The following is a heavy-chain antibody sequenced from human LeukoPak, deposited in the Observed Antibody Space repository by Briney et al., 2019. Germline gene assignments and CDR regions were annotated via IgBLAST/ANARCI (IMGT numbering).Heavy chain of an antibody. CDR3: ARERFYYYDSSGYYSYGMDV. CDR2: INPNSGGT. J-gene: IGHJ6*02. D-gene: IGHD3-22*01. Sequence: ASVKVSCEASGYTFTGYYMHWVRQAPGQGLEWMGWINPNSGGTNYAQKFQGWVTMTRDTSISTAYMELSRLRSDDTAVYYCARERFYYYDSSGYYSYGMDVWGQGTTVTVSS. CDR1: GYTFTGYY. V-gene: IGHV1-2*04.